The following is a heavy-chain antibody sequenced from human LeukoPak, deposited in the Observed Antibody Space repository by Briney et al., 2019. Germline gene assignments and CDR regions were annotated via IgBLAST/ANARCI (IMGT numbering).Heavy chain of an antibody. CDR2: ISYDGSNK. Sequence: GGSLRLSCAASGFTFSSYAIHWVRQAPGKGLEWVAVISYDGSNKYYADSVKSRFTISRDNAKNSLYLQMNSLRAEDTAVYYCARDPLLSPGVWGQGTTVTVSS. CDR1: GFTFSSYA. J-gene: IGHJ6*02. D-gene: IGHD2-15*01. V-gene: IGHV3-30-3*01. CDR3: ARDPLLSPGV.